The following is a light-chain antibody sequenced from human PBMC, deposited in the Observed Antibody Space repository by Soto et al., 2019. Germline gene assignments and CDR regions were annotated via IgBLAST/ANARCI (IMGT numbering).Light chain of an antibody. Sequence: EIVLTQSPGTLSLSPGERATLSCRASQSLYNSYLAWYQQKPGQAPRLLINAASNRATGIPDRFSGSGSGTDFTLTISRLEPEDVAVYYCHQYGSPPPTFGQGTKLEIK. CDR3: HQYGSPPPT. V-gene: IGKV3-20*01. J-gene: IGKJ2*01. CDR2: AAS. CDR1: QSLYNSY.